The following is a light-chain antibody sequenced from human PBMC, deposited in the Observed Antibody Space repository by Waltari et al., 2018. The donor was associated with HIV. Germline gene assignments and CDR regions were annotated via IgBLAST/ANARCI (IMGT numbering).Light chain of an antibody. CDR2: GAS. J-gene: IGKJ2*01. CDR1: QSVTSNY. V-gene: IGKV3-20*01. Sequence: EIVLTQSPGTLSLSPGERATLSCRASQSVTSNYLAWYQQKPGQAPRLLISGASSRATGIPDRFSGGGSGTDFTLTISRLEPEDFAVYYCQHYGGSPYTFGQGTKLEIK. CDR3: QHYGGSPYT.